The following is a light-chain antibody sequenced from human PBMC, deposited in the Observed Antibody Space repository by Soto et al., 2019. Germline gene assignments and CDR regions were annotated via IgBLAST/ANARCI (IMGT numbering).Light chain of an antibody. CDR2: GAS. J-gene: IGKJ1*01. Sequence: ETVLTQSPGTLSLSPGERATLSCRASQSISNNDLAWFQQKLGQSPRILIYGASNRAPGIPDRFSGSESGTDFTLTISRLEPEDFAVYYCQQYGNSPWTFRQGTKVEIK. CDR1: QSISNND. V-gene: IGKV3-20*01. CDR3: QQYGNSPWT.